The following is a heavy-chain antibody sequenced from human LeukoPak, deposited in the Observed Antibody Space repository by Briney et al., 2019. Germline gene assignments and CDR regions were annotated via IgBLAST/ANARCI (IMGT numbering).Heavy chain of an antibody. CDR3: ARRTMIQGVYSLDY. V-gene: IGHV3-48*01. CDR2: ISTTDKTI. D-gene: IGHD3-10*01. CDR1: GFTFSSYA. Sequence: GGSLRLSCAASGFTFSSYAFNWVRQAPGKGLEWASYISTTDKTIYYADSVQGRFTISRDNAKDSLYLQMNSLSTEDTALYYCARRTMIQGVYSLDYWGQGTLVTVSS. J-gene: IGHJ4*02.